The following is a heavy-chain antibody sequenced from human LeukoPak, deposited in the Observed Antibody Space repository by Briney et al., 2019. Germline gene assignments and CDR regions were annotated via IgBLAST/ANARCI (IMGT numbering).Heavy chain of an antibody. D-gene: IGHD6-13*01. Sequence: PSETLSLTCTVSGGSISSSSYYWGWIRQPPGKGLEWIGSIYYSGSTYYNPSLKSRVTISVDTSKNQFSLKLSSVTAADTAVYYCAITGYSSSTDAFDIWGQGTMVTVSS. J-gene: IGHJ3*02. CDR1: GGSISSSSYY. V-gene: IGHV4-39*01. CDR2: IYYSGST. CDR3: AITGYSSSTDAFDI.